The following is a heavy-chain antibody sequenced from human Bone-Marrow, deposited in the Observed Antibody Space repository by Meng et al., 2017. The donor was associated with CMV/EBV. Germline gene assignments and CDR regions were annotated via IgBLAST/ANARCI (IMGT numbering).Heavy chain of an antibody. CDR2: IIPIFGTA. D-gene: IGHD5-24*01. Sequence: SVKVSCKASGGTSSSYAISWVRQAPGQGLEWMGGIIPIFGTANYAQKFQGRVTITTDESTSTAYMELSSLRSEDTAVYYCAFDDYKPSAGNYYYGMDVWGQGTTVTVSS. CDR1: GGTSSSYA. V-gene: IGHV1-69*05. CDR3: AFDDYKPSAGNYYYGMDV. J-gene: IGHJ6*02.